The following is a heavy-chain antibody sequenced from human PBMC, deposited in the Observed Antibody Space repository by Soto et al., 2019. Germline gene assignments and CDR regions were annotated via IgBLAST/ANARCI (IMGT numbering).Heavy chain of an antibody. V-gene: IGHV3-33*01. CDR3: ARHAIGYWSGGSLHNLDY. J-gene: IGHJ4*01. D-gene: IGHD2-15*01. CDR2: IWYDGRNK. CDR1: GFTFSSYG. Sequence: GGSLRLSCAASGFTFSSYGMHWVRQAPGKGLEWVAVIWYDGRNKYYADSVKGRFTISRDNSKNTLYLQMNSLRAEDTAVYYCARHAIGYWSGGSLHNLDYWGHGTLVTV.